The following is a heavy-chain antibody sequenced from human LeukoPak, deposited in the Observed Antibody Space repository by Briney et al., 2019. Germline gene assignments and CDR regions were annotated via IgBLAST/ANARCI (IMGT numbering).Heavy chain of an antibody. V-gene: IGHV1-2*02. CDR2: INPNSGGT. CDR3: AKGRVTTMKSPSFDY. J-gene: IGHJ4*02. CDR1: GYTFTGYY. Sequence: ASVKVSCKASGYTFTGYYMHWVRQAPGQGLEWMGWINPNSGGTNYAQKFQGRVTMTRDTSISTAYMELSRLRSDDTAVYYCAKGRVTTMKSPSFDYWGQGTLVTVSS. D-gene: IGHD2-21*02.